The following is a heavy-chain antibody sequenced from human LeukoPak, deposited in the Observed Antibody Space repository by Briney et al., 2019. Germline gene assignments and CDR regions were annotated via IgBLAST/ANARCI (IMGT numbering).Heavy chain of an antibody. CDR2: IYGGSST. D-gene: IGHD3-22*01. Sequence: GGSLRLSCAAPGFTVSSNYMCGVRQAPGEGLEWGSLIYGGSSTNYADSVKGRFTISQDNSKNTLYLQMNSLRAEDTAVYYCARGPRPGSSGYPNLDYWGQGTLVTVSS. V-gene: IGHV3-53*01. CDR1: GFTVSSNY. J-gene: IGHJ4*02. CDR3: ARGPRPGSSGYPNLDY.